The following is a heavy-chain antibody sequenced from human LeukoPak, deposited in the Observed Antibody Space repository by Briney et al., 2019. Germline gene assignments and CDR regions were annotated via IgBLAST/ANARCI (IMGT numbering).Heavy chain of an antibody. CDR1: GFTFSSYS. D-gene: IGHD7-27*01. Sequence: GGSLRLSCAASGFTFSSYSMNWVRQAPGKGLEWVSSISSSSSYINYADSVKGRITISRDNAKNSLYLQMNSLRAEDTAVYYCATWGSRDAFDIWGQGTMVTVSS. J-gene: IGHJ3*02. CDR2: ISSSSSYI. V-gene: IGHV3-21*01. CDR3: ATWGSRDAFDI.